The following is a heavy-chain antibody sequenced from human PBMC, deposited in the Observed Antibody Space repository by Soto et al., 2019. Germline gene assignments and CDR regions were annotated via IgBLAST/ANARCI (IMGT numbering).Heavy chain of an antibody. D-gene: IGHD3-16*01. V-gene: IGHV3-74*03. CDR3: AKDLLWGQSGY. Sequence: EVQLVESGGGLVQPGGSLRLSCAVSGFTFSRYWMHWFRQDPGNGLVWVSSINTDGTNTQYADSVRGRFTVSRDNAKNTVYLQMIRRRSEHTAVYYCAKDLLWGQSGYWGRGTLVVVSS. CDR1: GFTFSRYW. CDR2: INTDGTNT. J-gene: IGHJ4*02.